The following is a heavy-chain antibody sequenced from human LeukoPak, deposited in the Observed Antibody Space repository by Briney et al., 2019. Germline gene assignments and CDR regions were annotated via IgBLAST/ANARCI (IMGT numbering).Heavy chain of an antibody. D-gene: IGHD3-22*01. CDR1: GGSISSSSYY. CDR3: ARIVVALTYYYHMDV. CDR2: IYYSGTT. Sequence: SEILSLTCTVSGGSISSSSYYWGWIRQPPGKGLEWLGSIYYSGTTYYNPSLKSRVTISVDTSKNQFSLKLSSVTAADTAVYYCARIVVALTYYYHMDVWGRGATVTVSS. J-gene: IGHJ6*03. V-gene: IGHV4-39*01.